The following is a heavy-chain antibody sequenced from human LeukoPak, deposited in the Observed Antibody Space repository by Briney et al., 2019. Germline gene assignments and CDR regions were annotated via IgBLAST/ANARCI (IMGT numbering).Heavy chain of an antibody. CDR3: ATPPVEVVPAAMGDYYYYMDV. D-gene: IGHD2-2*01. CDR1: GFTFSSYA. J-gene: IGHJ6*03. Sequence: GGSLRLSCAASGFTFSSYAMSWVRQAPGKGLEWVSAISGSGGSTYYADSVKGRFTISRDNSKNTLYLQMNSLRAEDTAVYYCATPPVEVVPAAMGDYYYYMDVWGKGTTVTVSS. V-gene: IGHV3-23*01. CDR2: ISGSGGST.